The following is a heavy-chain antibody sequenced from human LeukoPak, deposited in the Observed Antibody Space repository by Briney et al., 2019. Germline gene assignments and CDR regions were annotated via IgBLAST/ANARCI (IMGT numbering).Heavy chain of an antibody. CDR1: GFTFRSFW. J-gene: IGHJ4*02. D-gene: IGHD3-10*01. Sequence: GGSLRLSCGASGFTFRSFWMNWVRQAPGKGLEWVGFIRSKASGETTEYAASVKGRFTISRDDSKSIAYLQMNSLKTEDTAVYYCTRYRGYFDYWGPGTLVTVSS. V-gene: IGHV3-49*04. CDR3: TRYRGYFDY. CDR2: IRSKASGETT.